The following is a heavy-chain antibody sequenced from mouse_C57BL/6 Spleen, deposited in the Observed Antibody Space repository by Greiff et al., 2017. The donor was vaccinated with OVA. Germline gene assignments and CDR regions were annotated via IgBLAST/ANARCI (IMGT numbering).Heavy chain of an antibody. V-gene: IGHV1-50*01. J-gene: IGHJ2*01. Sequence: QVQLQQPGAELVKPGASVKLSCKASGYTFTSYWMQWVKQRPGQGLEWIGEIDPSDSYTNYNQKFKGKATLTVDTSSSTAYMQLSSLTSEDSAVYYCARNFQGSTYFDYWGQGTTLTVSS. CDR1: GYTFTSYW. CDR3: ARNFQGSTYFDY. D-gene: IGHD5-1*01. CDR2: IDPSDSYT.